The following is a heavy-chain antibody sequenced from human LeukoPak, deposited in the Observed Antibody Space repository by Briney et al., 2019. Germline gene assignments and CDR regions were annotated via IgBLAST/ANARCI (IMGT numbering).Heavy chain of an antibody. CDR1: GFTFSSYA. V-gene: IGHV3-23*01. D-gene: IGHD3-16*01. CDR3: ATERAGERPRPLLSYYYMDV. J-gene: IGHJ6*03. Sequence: GGSLRLSCATSGFTFSSYAMSWVRQAPGKGLEWVSTISPSGGVTFYSDSVRGRFTISRDYSKDTLFLQMNSLRAEDTAVYYCATERAGERPRPLLSYYYMDVWGKGTTVTISS. CDR2: ISPSGGVT.